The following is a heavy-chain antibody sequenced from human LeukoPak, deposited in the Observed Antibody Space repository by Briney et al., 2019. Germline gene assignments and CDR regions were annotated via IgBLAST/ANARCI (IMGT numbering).Heavy chain of an antibody. D-gene: IGHD3-22*01. V-gene: IGHV3-48*01. CDR2: ISSSSSTI. Sequence: GGSLRLSCAASGFTFSSYSMNWVRQAPGKGLEWVSYISSSSSTIYYADSVKGRFTISRDNAKNSLYLQMNSLRAEDTAVYYCARGYYYGSSGYYYYWGQGTLVTVSS. CDR3: ARGYYYGSSGYYYY. J-gene: IGHJ4*02. CDR1: GFTFSSYS.